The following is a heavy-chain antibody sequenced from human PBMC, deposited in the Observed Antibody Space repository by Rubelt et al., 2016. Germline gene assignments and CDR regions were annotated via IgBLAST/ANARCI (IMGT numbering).Heavy chain of an antibody. CDR2: IYWDGDK. CDR3: VQTRGRAGVWFRDF. CDR1: GFSLTTNGVG. D-gene: IGHD2-21*01. J-gene: IGHJ4*02. V-gene: IGHV2-5*02. Sequence: QITLKESGPTLVKPTQTLTLTCSFSGFSLTTNGVGVGWIRQPPGKALEWVAIIYWDGDKRYSPSLESRLTITKDTSKNQVVLTMTNMDPVDTARYYCVQTRGRAGVWFRDFWGQGALVTVSS.